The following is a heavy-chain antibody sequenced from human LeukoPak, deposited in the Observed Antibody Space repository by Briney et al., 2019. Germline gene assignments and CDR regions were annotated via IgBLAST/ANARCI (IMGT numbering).Heavy chain of an antibody. Sequence: SGTLSLTCTVSGGSISTYYWSWIRQPPGKGLGWIGYIYYSGSTNYNPSLKSRVTISLDTSKNQFSLKLNSVTAADTAMYYCARSFSPNYYDLLDYWGQGTLVTVSS. CDR1: GGSISTYY. V-gene: IGHV4-59*01. D-gene: IGHD3-22*01. J-gene: IGHJ4*02. CDR3: ARSFSPNYYDLLDY. CDR2: IYYSGST.